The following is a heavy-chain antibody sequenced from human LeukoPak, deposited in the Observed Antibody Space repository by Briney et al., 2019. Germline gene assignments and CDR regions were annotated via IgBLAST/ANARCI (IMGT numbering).Heavy chain of an antibody. CDR2: ISAYNGST. J-gene: IGHJ4*02. V-gene: IGHV1-18*01. CDR1: GYTFTSYG. D-gene: IGHD5-18*01. CDR3: ARDPDMVNAVDY. Sequence: ASVKVSCKASGYTFTSYGISWVRQAPGQGLEWMGWISAYNGSTNYAQKLQGRVTMTTDTSTSTAYMELRSLRSDDTAVYYCARDPDMVNAVDYWGQGTLVTVSS.